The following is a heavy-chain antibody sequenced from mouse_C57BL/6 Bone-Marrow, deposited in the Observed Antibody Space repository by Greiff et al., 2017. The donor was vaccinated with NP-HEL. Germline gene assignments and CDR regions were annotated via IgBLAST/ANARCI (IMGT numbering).Heavy chain of an antibody. CDR3: ARRNGDYGSSTTFLFDY. CDR1: GYTFTDYN. J-gene: IGHJ2*01. D-gene: IGHD1-1*01. CDR2: INPNNGGT. V-gene: IGHV1-22*01. Sequence: VQLQQSGPELVKPGASVKMSCKASGYTFTDYNMHWVKQSHGKSLEWIGYINPNNGGTSYNQKFKGKATLTVNKSSSTAYMELRSLTSEDSAVYYCARRNGDYGSSTTFLFDYWGQGTTLTVSS.